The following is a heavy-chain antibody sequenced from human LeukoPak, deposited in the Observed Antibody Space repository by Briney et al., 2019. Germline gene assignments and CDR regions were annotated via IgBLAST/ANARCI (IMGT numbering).Heavy chain of an antibody. CDR2: ISSSGSTI. D-gene: IGHD6-6*01. CDR1: GFTFSDYY. Sequence: PGGSLRLSCAASGFTFSDYYMSWIRQAPGKGLEWVSYISSSGSTIYYADSVKGRFTISRDNAKNSLYLQMNSLRAEDTAIYYCAKKVGLVSAPLYYFDLWDQGTLVTVSS. V-gene: IGHV3-11*01. CDR3: AKKVGLVSAPLYYFDL. J-gene: IGHJ4*02.